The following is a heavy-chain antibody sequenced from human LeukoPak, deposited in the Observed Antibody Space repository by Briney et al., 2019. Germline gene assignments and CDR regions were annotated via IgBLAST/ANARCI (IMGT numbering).Heavy chain of an antibody. J-gene: IGHJ4*02. CDR2: ISSSSSTI. V-gene: IGHV3-48*04. D-gene: IGHD6-19*01. CDR3: ARQSSGWYFDY. CDR1: GFTFSSYS. Sequence: PGGFLRLSCAASGFTFSSYSMNWVRQAPGKGLEWVSYISSSSSTIYYADSVKGRFTISRDNAKNSLYLQMNSLRAEDTAVYYCARQSSGWYFDYWGQGTLVTVSS.